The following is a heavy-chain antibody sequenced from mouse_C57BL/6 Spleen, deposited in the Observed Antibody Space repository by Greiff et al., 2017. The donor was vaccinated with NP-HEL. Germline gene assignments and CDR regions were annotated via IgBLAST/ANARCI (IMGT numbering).Heavy chain of an antibody. CDR3: TREGGNYGAMDY. J-gene: IGHJ4*01. Sequence: EVQLVESGEGLVKPGGSLKLSCAASGFTFSSYAMPWVRQTPEKRLEWVAYISSGGDYIYYADTVKGRFTISRDNVRNTLCLQMGSLESEDTAMYYCTREGGNYGAMDYWGQEASVSVSS. CDR1: GFTFSSYA. CDR2: ISSGGDYI. V-gene: IGHV5-9-1*02. D-gene: IGHD2-1*01.